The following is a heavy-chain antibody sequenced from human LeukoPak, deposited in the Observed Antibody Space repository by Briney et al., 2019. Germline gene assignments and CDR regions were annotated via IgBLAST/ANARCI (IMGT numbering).Heavy chain of an antibody. V-gene: IGHV4-61*01. D-gene: IGHD3-10*01. Sequence: ASETLSLTCAVSGDSISSGTYSWSWIRQPPGKGLEWIGYIYSSGSTNYNPSLKSRVTISVDLSKNQFSLKLRFVTAADTAVYYCASLHYSSGSSYPGYYFDYWGQGTLVTVSS. J-gene: IGHJ4*02. CDR2: IYSSGST. CDR3: ASLHYSSGSSYPGYYFDY. CDR1: GDSISSGTYS.